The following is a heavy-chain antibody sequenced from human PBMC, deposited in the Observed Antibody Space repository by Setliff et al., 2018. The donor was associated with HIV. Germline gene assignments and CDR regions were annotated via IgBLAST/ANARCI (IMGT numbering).Heavy chain of an antibody. CDR3: ARDRSRHYGAGGRLDF. CDR2: IYYSGST. V-gene: IGHV4-31*02. CDR1: GFTFSMYS. Sequence: LRLSCVGSGFTFSMYSMSWIRQRPGKGLEWIGYIYYSGSTYYNPSLKSRITISVDTAENQFSLKLSSVTAADTAVYCCARDRSRHYGAGGRLDFWGKGTTVTVSS. D-gene: IGHD4-17*01. J-gene: IGHJ6*04.